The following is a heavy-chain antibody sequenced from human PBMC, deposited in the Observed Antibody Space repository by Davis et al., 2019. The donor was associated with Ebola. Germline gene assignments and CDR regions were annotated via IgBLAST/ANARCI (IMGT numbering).Heavy chain of an antibody. CDR3: AARFLEWLFVS. D-gene: IGHD3-3*01. CDR1: GGSFSGYY. CDR2: INHSGST. V-gene: IGHV4-34*01. J-gene: IGHJ4*02. Sequence: GSLRLSCAVYGGSFSGYYWSWIRQPPGKGLEWIGEINHSGSTNYNPSLKSRVTISVDTSKNQFSLKLSSVTAADTAVYYCAARFLEWLFVSWGQGTLVTVSS.